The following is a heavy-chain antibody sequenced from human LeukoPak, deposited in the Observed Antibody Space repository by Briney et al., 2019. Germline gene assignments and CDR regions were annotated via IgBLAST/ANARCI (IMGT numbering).Heavy chain of an antibody. D-gene: IGHD5-12*01. CDR1: GGSFSGYY. CDR2: INHSGST. Sequence: SETLSLTCAVYGGSFSGYYWSWIRQPPGKGLEWIGEINHSGSTNYNPSLKSRVTISVDTSKNQFSLKLSSVTAADTAVYYCARSGYSGYDINYYGMDVWGQGTTVTVSS. CDR3: ARSGYSGYDINYYGMDV. J-gene: IGHJ6*02. V-gene: IGHV4-34*01.